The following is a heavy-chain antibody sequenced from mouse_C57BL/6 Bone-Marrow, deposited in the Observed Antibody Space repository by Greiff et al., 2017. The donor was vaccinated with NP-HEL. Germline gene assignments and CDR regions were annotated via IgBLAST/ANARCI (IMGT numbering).Heavy chain of an antibody. CDR1: GFTFSDYY. CDR3: TREGGLRRRTYAMDY. Sequence: EVLLVESEGGLVQPGSSMKLSCTTSGFTFSDYYMAWVRQVPEKGLDWVANINYDGSSTYYLDSLKSRFIISRDTAKNILYLQMSSLKSEETATYYCTREGGLRRRTYAMDYWGQGTSVTVSS. D-gene: IGHD2-4*01. V-gene: IGHV5-16*01. CDR2: INYDGSST. J-gene: IGHJ4*01.